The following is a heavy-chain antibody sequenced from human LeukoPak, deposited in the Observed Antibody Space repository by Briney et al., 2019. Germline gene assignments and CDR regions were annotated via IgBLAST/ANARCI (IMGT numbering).Heavy chain of an antibody. D-gene: IGHD3-22*01. V-gene: IGHV4-4*02. CDR2: IYHSGGT. CDR3: ARGGGSGYHYRSLVY. Sequence: SETLSLTCAVSGGSISSSNWWSWVRQPPGKGLEWIGEIYHSGGTNYNPSLKSRVTISVDKSKNQFSLKLSSVTAADTAVYYCARGGGSGYHYRSLVYWGQGTLVTVSS. CDR1: GGSISSSNW. J-gene: IGHJ4*02.